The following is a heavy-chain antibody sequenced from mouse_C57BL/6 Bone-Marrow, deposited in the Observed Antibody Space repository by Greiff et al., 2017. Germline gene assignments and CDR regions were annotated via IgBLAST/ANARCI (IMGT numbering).Heavy chain of an antibody. V-gene: IGHV10-1*01. D-gene: IGHD2-4*01. CDR1: GFSFNTYA. CDR2: IRSKSNNYAT. Sequence: EVQVVESGGGLVQPKGSLKLSCAASGFSFNTYAMNWVRQAPGKGLEWVARIRSKSNNYATYYADSVKDRFTISRDDSESMLYLQMNNLKTEDTAMYYCVRQGDYYDYDGGWYFDVWGTGTTVTVSS. J-gene: IGHJ1*03. CDR3: VRQGDYYDYDGGWYFDV.